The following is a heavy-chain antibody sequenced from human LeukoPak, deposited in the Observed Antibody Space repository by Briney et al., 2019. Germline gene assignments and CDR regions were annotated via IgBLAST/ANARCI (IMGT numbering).Heavy chain of an antibody. CDR1: GFTFSDAW. CDR2: IKRKSAGGAT. Sequence: GGSLRLSCAASGFTFSDAWMTWLRQAPGQGLEGIGLIKRKSAGGATQYGPTMTGRFTISSDAAQETLYLQIDSDNTEYKPAYYCAAGGRGDFWGEGTLVSASS. J-gene: IGHJ4*02. CDR3: AAGGRGDF. V-gene: IGHV3-15*01. D-gene: IGHD2-15*01.